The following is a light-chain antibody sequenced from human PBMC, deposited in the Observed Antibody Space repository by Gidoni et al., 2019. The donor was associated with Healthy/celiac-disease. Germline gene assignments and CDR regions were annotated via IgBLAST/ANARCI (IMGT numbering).Light chain of an antibody. CDR1: SSDVGGYNY. V-gene: IGLV2-14*01. CDR3: SSYTSSSSVV. J-gene: IGLJ2*01. Sequence: SSLTQPASVSGSPGPSITISCTGTSSDVGGYNYVSCYQQHPGKAPKLMIYEVSTRPAGVYNRFSGSKSGNTASLTISGLKAEDEADYYCSSYTSSSSVVFGGGTKLTVL. CDR2: EVS.